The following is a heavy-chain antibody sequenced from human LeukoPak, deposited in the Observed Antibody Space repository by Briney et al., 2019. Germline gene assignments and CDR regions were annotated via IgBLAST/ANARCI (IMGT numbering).Heavy chain of an antibody. D-gene: IGHD3-10*01. CDR3: AKGRDYFGLFDS. V-gene: IGHV3-23*01. CDR2: ISGSGGST. J-gene: IGHJ4*02. Sequence: ETLSLTCAVYGVSFSGYYWSWIRQPPGKGLDWVSAISGSGGSTYYADSVKGRFTISRDNSKNTLYLQMNSLRADDTAVYYCAKGRDYFGLFDSWGQGTLVTVSS. CDR1: GVSFSGYY.